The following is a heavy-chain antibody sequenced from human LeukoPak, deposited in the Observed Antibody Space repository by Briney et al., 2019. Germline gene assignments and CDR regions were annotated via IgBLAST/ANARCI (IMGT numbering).Heavy chain of an antibody. D-gene: IGHD3-10*01. CDR2: IWYDGSNK. J-gene: IGHJ4*02. CDR3: ARRDYYGSGVDY. V-gene: IGHV3-33*01. Sequence: PGGSLRLSCAASGFTFSSYGMHWVRQAPGKGLEWVAVIWYDGSNKYYADSVKGRFTISRDNSKNTLYLQMNSLRAEDTAVYYCARRDYYGSGVDYWGQGTLVTVSS. CDR1: GFTFSSYG.